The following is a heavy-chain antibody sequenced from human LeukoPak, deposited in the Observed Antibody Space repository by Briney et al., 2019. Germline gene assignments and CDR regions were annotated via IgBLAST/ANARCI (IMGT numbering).Heavy chain of an antibody. V-gene: IGHV3-30*03. CDR3: ARQPTVTRPLG. CDR2: ISYDGSNK. Sequence: GGSLRLSCAASGFTLSSYDMHWVRQAPGKGLEWVAVISYDGSNKYYADSVKGRFTISRDNSKNTLYLQMNSLRAEDTAVCYCARQPTVTRPLGWGQGTLVTVSS. D-gene: IGHD4-17*01. J-gene: IGHJ4*02. CDR1: GFTLSSYD.